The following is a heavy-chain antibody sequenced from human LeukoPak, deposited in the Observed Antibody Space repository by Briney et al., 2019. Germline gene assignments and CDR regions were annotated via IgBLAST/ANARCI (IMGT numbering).Heavy chain of an antibody. CDR2: INHSGST. CDR1: GGSFSGYY. V-gene: IGHV4-34*01. D-gene: IGHD2-15*01. Sequence: SETLSLTCAVSGGSFSGYYWSWIRQPPGKGLEWIGEINHSGSTNYNPSLKSRVTISVDTSKNQFSLKLSSVTAADTAVYYCARVGYCSGGSCYTESMYYFDYWGQGTLVTVSP. CDR3: ARVGYCSGGSCYTESMYYFDY. J-gene: IGHJ4*02.